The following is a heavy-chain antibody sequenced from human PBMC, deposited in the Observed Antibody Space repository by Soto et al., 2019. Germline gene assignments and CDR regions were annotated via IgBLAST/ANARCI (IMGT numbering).Heavy chain of an antibody. J-gene: IGHJ5*02. D-gene: IGHD6-13*01. Sequence: QVQLVESGGGVVQPGRSLRLSCAASGITFSSYGMHWVRQAPGKGLEWVAVISYDGSNKYYADSVKGRFTISRDNSKNTLYLQMNSLRAEDTAVYYCAKDGLVYSSSWYTNWFDPWGQGTLVTVSS. V-gene: IGHV3-30*18. CDR1: GITFSSYG. CDR2: ISYDGSNK. CDR3: AKDGLVYSSSWYTNWFDP.